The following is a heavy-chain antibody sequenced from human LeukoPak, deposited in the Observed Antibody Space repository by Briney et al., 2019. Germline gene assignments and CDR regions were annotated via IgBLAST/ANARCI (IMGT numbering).Heavy chain of an antibody. J-gene: IGHJ4*02. CDR1: GFTVSSNY. D-gene: IGHD2-21*02. Sequence: GGSLRLSCAASGFTVSSNYMSWVRQAPGKGLEWVSVIYSGGSTYYADSVKGRFTISRDNSKNTLYLQMNSLRAEDTAVYYCARARLVVTALDYWGQGTLVTVSS. CDR2: IYSGGST. CDR3: ARARLVVTALDY. V-gene: IGHV3-53*01.